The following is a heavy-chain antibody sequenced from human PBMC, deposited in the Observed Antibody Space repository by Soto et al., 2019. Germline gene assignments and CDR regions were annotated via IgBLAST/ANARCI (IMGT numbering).Heavy chain of an antibody. J-gene: IGHJ4*02. CDR2: IYWDDSK. CDR1: GFSLSTSGVG. D-gene: IGHD3-9*01. CDR3: AHKGPEDWPLDY. V-gene: IGHV2-5*02. Sequence: QITLKESGPTLVRPTQPLTLTCAFSGFSLSTSGVGVGWIRQPPGKALEWLAVIYWDDSKHYSPSLRSRLTITKDTSKNQVVLTMTKMDPMDTGTYYCAHKGPEDWPLDYWGQGTLVTVSS.